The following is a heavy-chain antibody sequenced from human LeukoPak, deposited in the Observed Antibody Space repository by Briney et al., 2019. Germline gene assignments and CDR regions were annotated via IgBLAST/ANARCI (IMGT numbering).Heavy chain of an antibody. Sequence: GASVKVSCKASGYTLTSYGISWVRQAPGQGLEWMGWISAYNGNTNYAQKLQGRVTMTTDTSTSTAYMELRSLRADDTAVYYCARFITGTTSWFDPWGQGTLVTVSS. CDR3: ARFITGTTSWFDP. D-gene: IGHD1-7*01. J-gene: IGHJ5*02. V-gene: IGHV1-18*01. CDR2: ISAYNGNT. CDR1: GYTLTSYG.